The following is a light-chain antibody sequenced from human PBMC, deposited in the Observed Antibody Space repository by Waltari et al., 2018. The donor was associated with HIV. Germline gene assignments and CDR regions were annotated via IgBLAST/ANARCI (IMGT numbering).Light chain of an antibody. V-gene: IGKV3-15*01. CDR3: QQYGSSPQT. J-gene: IGKJ1*01. CDR1: QSISNN. CDR2: GAS. Sequence: EIVVTQSPATLSVSPGERATLSCRASQSISNNLAWYQQKPGQAPRLLIYGASTRATGIPARFSGSGSGTEFTLTISSLQSEDFAVYYCQQYGSSPQTFGQGTKVDIK.